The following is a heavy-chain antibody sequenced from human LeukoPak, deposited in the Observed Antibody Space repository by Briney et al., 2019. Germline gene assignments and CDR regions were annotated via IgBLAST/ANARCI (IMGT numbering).Heavy chain of an antibody. CDR3: AKGIPSDDILTGPVDY. D-gene: IGHD3-9*01. V-gene: IGHV3-9*01. CDR1: GFTFDDYA. J-gene: IGHJ4*02. Sequence: GGSLRLSCAASGFTFDDYAMHWVRQAPGKALEWVSGISWNSGSIGYADSVKGRFTISRDNAKNSLYLQMNSLRAEDTALYYCAKGIPSDDILTGPVDYWGQGTLVTVSS. CDR2: ISWNSGSI.